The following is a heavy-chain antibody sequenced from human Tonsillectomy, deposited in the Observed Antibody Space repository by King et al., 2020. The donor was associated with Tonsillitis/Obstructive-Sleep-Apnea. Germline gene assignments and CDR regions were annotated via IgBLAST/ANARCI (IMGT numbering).Heavy chain of an antibody. V-gene: IGHV3-64D*06. Sequence: VQLVESGGDLVQPGGSLRVSCLDSGFTFRSYAMHWVRQAPGKGLQYVSAISSNGGSTFYADPVKGRFTISRDNSKNTLYLEMTSLRIEDTAVYYCVRFVGYYGLWGQGTLVTVAS. CDR2: ISSNGGST. J-gene: IGHJ4*02. CDR1: GFTFRSYA. D-gene: IGHD3-10*01. CDR3: VRFVGYYGL.